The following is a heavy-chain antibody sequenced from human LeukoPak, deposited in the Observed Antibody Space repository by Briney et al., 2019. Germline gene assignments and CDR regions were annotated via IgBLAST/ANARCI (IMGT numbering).Heavy chain of an antibody. CDR3: ARGGWAPLDILTGTTSPGDAFDI. J-gene: IGHJ3*02. CDR2: INPNSGGT. V-gene: IGHV1-2*02. CDR1: GYTFTGYY. D-gene: IGHD3-9*01. Sequence: WASVKVSCKASGYTFTGYYMHWVRQAPGQGLEWMGWINPNSGGTNYAQKSQGRVTMTRDTSISAAYMELSRLRSDDTAVYYCARGGWAPLDILTGTTSPGDAFDIWGQGTMVTVSS.